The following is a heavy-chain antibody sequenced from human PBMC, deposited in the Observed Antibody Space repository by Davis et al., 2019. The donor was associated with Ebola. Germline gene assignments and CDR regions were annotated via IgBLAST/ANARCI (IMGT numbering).Heavy chain of an antibody. CDR2: IYYSGST. J-gene: IGHJ5*02. D-gene: IGHD3-16*01. CDR3: ARVAQEMCLRFDP. CDR1: GGSISRSY. V-gene: IGHV4-59*12. Sequence: MPSETLSLTCTVSGGSISRSYWTWIRQPPGKGLEWIGSIYYSGSTIYQPSLKTRVTMSVDTSENQFSLRLSSVTAADTAVYYCARVAQEMCLRFDPWGQGTLVTVSS.